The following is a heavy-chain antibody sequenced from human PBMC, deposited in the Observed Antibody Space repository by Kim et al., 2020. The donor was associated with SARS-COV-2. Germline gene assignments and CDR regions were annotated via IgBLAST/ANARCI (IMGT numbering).Heavy chain of an antibody. J-gene: IGHJ4*01. CDR3: ARHGAVADKKCFDY. CDR1: GGSISSRGYH. D-gene: IGHD6-19*01. Sequence: SETLSHNCNVSGGSISSRGYHWGWIRQPPGKGMEWIANIFYSGRTYYNPSLMSRVTISVDTSKNQFSLRRSSVTAADTAVDYWARHGAVADKKCFDYCG. CDR2: IFYSGRT. V-gene: IGHV4-39*01.